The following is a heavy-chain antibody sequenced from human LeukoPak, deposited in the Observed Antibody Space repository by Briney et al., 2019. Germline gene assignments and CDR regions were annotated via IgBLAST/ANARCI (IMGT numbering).Heavy chain of an antibody. CDR3: ARDSRDILTGYYPATDY. D-gene: IGHD3-9*01. V-gene: IGHV1-2*02. CDR2: INPNSGGT. CDR1: GYTLTELS. Sequence: GASVKVSCKVSGYTLTELSMHWVRQAPGQGLEWMGWINPNSGGTNYAQKFQGRVTMTRDTSISTAYMELSRLRSDDTAVYYCARDSRDILTGYYPATDYWGQGTLVTVSS. J-gene: IGHJ4*02.